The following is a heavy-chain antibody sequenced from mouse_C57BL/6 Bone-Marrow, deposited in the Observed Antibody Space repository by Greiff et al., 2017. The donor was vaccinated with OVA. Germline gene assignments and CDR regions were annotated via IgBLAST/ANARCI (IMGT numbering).Heavy chain of an antibody. J-gene: IGHJ3*01. V-gene: IGHV1-50*01. CDR3: ARSHGKCTWFAY. Sequence: QVQLQQPGAELVKPGASVKLSCKASGYTFTSYWMQWVKQRPGQGLEWIGEIDPSDSYTNYNQKFKGKATLTVDTSSSTAYMQLSSLTSEDSAVYYCARSHGKCTWFAYWGQGTLVTVSA. CDR1: GYTFTSYW. CDR2: IDPSDSYT. D-gene: IGHD2-1*01.